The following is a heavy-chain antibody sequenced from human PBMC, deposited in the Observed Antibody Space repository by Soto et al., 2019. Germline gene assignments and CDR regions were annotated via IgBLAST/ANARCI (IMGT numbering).Heavy chain of an antibody. V-gene: IGHV3-23*01. CDR2: ISARGGSS. CDR3: AKGSIESSASVDN. J-gene: IGHJ4*02. D-gene: IGHD1-26*01. CDR1: GFSFSSYA. Sequence: EVQLLESGGGLVQPGGSLRLSCAASGFSFSSYAMVWVRQAPGKGLEWVPVISARGGSSYFADSVKGRFTISRDNSKNVLSLEMNSLRAEDGAIYFGAKGSIESSASVDNWGQGTLVLVSS.